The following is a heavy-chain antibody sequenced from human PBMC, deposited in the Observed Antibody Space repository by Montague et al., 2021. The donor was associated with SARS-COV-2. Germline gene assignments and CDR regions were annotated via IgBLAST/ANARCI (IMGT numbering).Heavy chain of an antibody. D-gene: IGHD3-3*01. CDR2: IYYSGST. J-gene: IGHJ4*02. V-gene: IGHV4-31*03. Sequence: TLSLTCTVSGGSISSGGYYWSWIRLHPGKGLEWIGYIYYSGSTYYNPSLKSRVTISVDTSKNQFSLKLNSVTAADTAVYYCARGGTIFGVVIRPFDYWGQGTLVTVSS. CDR1: GGSISSGGYY. CDR3: ARGGTIFGVVIRPFDY.